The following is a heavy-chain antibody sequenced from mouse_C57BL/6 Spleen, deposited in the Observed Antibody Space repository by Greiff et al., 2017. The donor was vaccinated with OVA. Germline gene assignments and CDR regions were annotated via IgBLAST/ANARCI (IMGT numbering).Heavy chain of an antibody. CDR3: ARQNWDRDYYAMDY. J-gene: IGHJ4*01. D-gene: IGHD4-1*01. V-gene: IGHV5-12*01. Sequence: EVKLVESGGGLVQPGGSLKLSCAASGFTFSDYYMYWVRQTPEKRLEWVAYISNGGGSTYYPDTVQGRFTLSRDNAKNTLYLQMSRLKSEDTAMYYCARQNWDRDYYAMDYWGQGTSVTVSS. CDR2: ISNGGGST. CDR1: GFTFSDYY.